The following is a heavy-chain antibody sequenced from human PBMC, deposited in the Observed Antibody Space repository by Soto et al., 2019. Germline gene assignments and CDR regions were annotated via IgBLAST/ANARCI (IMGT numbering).Heavy chain of an antibody. V-gene: IGHV4-30-2*01. D-gene: IGHD2-2*01. CDR1: GGSISSGGYS. Sequence: PSETLSLTCAVSGGSISSGGYSWSWIRQPPGKGLEWIGYIYHSGSTYYNPSLKSRVTISVDRSKNQFSLKLSSVTAADTAVYYCAREGRGDCSSTSCYSWGQGTLVTVYS. CDR2: IYHSGST. CDR3: AREGRGDCSSTSCYS. J-gene: IGHJ5*02.